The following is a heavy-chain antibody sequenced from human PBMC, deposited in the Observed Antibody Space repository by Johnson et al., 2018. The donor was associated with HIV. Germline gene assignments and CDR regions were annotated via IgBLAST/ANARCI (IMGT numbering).Heavy chain of an antibody. J-gene: IGHJ3*02. V-gene: IGHV3-33*01. CDR2: IWYDGSKK. CDR1: GFTFSNYV. D-gene: IGHD3-10*01. CDR3: AFTSGSYYCPDAIDI. Sequence: QVQLVESGGGVVQPGRSLRLSCAASGFTFSNYVMHWVRQAPGKGLEWVSLIWYDGSKKYFADSVKGRFTISRDNFRSTMYLQMNSLRDEDTAVYYCAFTSGSYYCPDAIDIWGQGTMVTVSS.